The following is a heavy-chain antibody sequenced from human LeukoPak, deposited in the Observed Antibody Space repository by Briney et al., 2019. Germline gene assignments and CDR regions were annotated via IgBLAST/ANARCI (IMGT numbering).Heavy chain of an antibody. V-gene: IGHV4-34*01. D-gene: IGHD5-18*01. CDR3: ARGFTWIQLWLAY. CDR2: INHSGST. J-gene: IGHJ4*02. Sequence: PSETLPLTCAVYGGSFSGYYWSWIRQPPGKGLEWIGEINHSGSTNYNPSLKSRVTISVDTSKNQFSLKLSSVTAADTAVYYCARGFTWIQLWLAYWGQGTLVTVSS. CDR1: GGSFSGYY.